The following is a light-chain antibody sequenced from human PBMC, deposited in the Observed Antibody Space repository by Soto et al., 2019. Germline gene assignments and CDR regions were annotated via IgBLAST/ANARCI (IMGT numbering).Light chain of an antibody. V-gene: IGKV3-20*01. CDR1: QSVSSSY. CDR2: EAS. J-gene: IGKJ1*01. CDR3: QQYGRSPPSWT. Sequence: EIVLTQSPGTLSLSPGERATLSCRASQSVSSSYLAWYQQKPGQPPRLLIPEASTRATGIPDRFSGSGSGTDFTLTISSLEPEDFAVYYCQQYGRSPPSWTFGQGTKVEI.